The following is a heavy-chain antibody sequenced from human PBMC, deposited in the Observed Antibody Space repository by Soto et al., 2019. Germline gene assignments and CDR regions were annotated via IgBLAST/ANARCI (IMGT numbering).Heavy chain of an antibody. V-gene: IGHV3-33*01. CDR3: ARDRQLVSLDYYYGMHV. J-gene: IGHJ6*02. Sequence: QVQLVESGGGVVQPGRSLRLSCAASGFTFSSYGMHWVRQAPGKGLEWVAVIWYDGSNKYYADSVKGRFTISRDNSKNTLYLQMNSLRAEDTAVYYCARDRQLVSLDYYYGMHVWGQGTTVTVSS. D-gene: IGHD6-6*01. CDR2: IWYDGSNK. CDR1: GFTFSSYG.